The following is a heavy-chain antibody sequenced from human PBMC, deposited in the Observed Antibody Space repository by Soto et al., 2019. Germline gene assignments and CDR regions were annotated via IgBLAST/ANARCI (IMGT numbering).Heavy chain of an antibody. CDR1: GFTFSSYA. CDR2: IKHDGSEK. CDR3: ASVPGSPGYHGLDV. V-gene: IGHV3-7*03. Sequence: GGSLRLSCAASGFTFSSYAMSWARQAPGKGLEWVATIKHDGSEKSNLDSVEGRFTISRDNAKNSLSLQMNSLRVEDTAVYFCASVPGSPGYHGLDVWGQGTTVTVSS. J-gene: IGHJ6*02. D-gene: IGHD6-19*01.